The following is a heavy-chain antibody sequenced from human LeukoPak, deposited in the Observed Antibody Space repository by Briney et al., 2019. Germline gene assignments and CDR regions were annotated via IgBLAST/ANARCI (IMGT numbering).Heavy chain of an antibody. CDR2: ISYSGST. Sequence: PSETLSLTCSVSGGSISRYYWSWIRQPPGMGLEGIGYISYSGSTNYNPSLKSRVTMSVDTSKNQLSLKLSSVTAGDTAVYFCARGMSSSWPGRIDYWGRGTLVTISS. CDR1: GGSISRYY. CDR3: ARGMSSSWPGRIDY. V-gene: IGHV4-59*01. D-gene: IGHD6-13*01. J-gene: IGHJ4*02.